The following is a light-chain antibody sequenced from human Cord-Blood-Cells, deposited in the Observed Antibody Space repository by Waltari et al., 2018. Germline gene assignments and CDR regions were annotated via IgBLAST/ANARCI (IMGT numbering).Light chain of an antibody. CDR2: QDS. CDR3: QAWDSSTNWV. J-gene: IGLJ3*02. Sequence: SYELTQPPSVSVSPGQTASITCSGDKLGDKYACWYQQKPGQSPVLVIYQDSKRPSGIPERFYGSNSXXXXXLTISGTQAMDEADYYCQAWDSSTNWVFGGGTKLTVL. V-gene: IGLV3-1*01. CDR1: KLGDKY.